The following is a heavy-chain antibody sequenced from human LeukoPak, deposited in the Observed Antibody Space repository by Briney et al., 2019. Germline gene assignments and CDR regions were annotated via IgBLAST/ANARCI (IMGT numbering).Heavy chain of an antibody. Sequence: GESLKISCKGSGYSFTNYWIGWVRQMPGKGLEWMGIIYPGDSDTRYSPSFQGQVTISADKSISTAYLQWSSLKASDTAMYYCARHIATRAFANYYMDVWGKGTTVTVSS. CDR2: IYPGDSDT. J-gene: IGHJ6*03. CDR1: GYSFTNYW. D-gene: IGHD6-13*01. V-gene: IGHV5-51*01. CDR3: ARHIATRAFANYYMDV.